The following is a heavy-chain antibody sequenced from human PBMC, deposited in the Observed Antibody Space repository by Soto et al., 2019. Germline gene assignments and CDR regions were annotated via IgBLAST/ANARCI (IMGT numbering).Heavy chain of an antibody. CDR1: GGSISGSSYY. D-gene: IGHD6-13*01. CDR2: IYYSGST. CDR3: ARQGSSSWYIHYYYGMDV. Sequence: NPSETLSLTCTVSGGSISGSSYYWGWIRQPPGKGLEWIGSIYYSGSTYYNPSLKSRVTISVDTSKNQFSLKLSSVTAADTAVYYCARQGSSSWYIHYYYGMDVWGQGTTVTVSS. J-gene: IGHJ6*02. V-gene: IGHV4-39*01.